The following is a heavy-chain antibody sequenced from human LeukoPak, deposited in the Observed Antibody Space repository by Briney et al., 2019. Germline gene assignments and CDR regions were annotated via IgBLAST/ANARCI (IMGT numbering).Heavy chain of an antibody. Sequence: GGSLRLSCAASGFTFSSYSMDWVRQAPGKGLEWVSSISSSSSYIYYADSVKGRFTISRDNAKNSLYLQMNSLRAEDTAVYYCARDLIKKGGLWFGELLAAFDIWGQGTMVTVSS. CDR1: GFTFSSYS. J-gene: IGHJ3*02. D-gene: IGHD3-10*01. CDR2: ISSSSSYI. V-gene: IGHV3-21*01. CDR3: ARDLIKKGGLWFGELLAAFDI.